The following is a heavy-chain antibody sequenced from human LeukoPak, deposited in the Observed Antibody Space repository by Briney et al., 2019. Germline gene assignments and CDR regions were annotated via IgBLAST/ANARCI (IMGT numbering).Heavy chain of an antibody. CDR3: AGVEFCAGGNGAFDI. CDR1: GDSLRRYY. V-gene: IGHV4-59*07. J-gene: IGHJ3*02. CDR2: IYYRGST. D-gene: IGHD4-23*01. Sequence: SDTLSLMCTVSGDSLRRYYWSWMRQPPGKGREWMGDIYYRGSTNFNPSLKSRVTISVDQSKNQFSLKLSSVTAADTAVYYCAGVEFCAGGNGAFDIWGQGTMVTVSS.